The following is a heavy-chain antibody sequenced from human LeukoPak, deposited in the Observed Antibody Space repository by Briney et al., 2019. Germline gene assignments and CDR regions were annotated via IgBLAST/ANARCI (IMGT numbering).Heavy chain of an antibody. V-gene: IGHV4-30-2*01. CDR3: ARYYYDSSEVDAFDI. CDR2: IYHSGST. J-gene: IGHJ3*02. D-gene: IGHD3-22*01. Sequence: SETLSLTCTVSGGSISSGGYYWSWIRQPPGKGLEWIGYIYHSGSTYYNPSLKSRVTISVDRSKNQFSLKLSSVTAADTAVYYCARYYYDSSEVDAFDIWGQGTMVTVSS. CDR1: GGSISSGGYY.